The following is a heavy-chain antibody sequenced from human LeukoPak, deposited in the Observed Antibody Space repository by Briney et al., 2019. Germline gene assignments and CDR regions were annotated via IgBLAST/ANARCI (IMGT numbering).Heavy chain of an antibody. J-gene: IGHJ4*02. CDR2: ISYDGSNK. D-gene: IGHD4-17*01. CDR3: AEPLGDDKGGDYFDY. Sequence: PGGSLRLSCAASGFTFSSYGMHWVRKAPGKGLEWVAVISYDGSNKYYADSVKGRFTISRDNSKNTLYLQMNSLRAEDTAVYYCAEPLGDDKGGDYFDYWGQGTLVTVSS. V-gene: IGHV3-30*18. CDR1: GFTFSSYG.